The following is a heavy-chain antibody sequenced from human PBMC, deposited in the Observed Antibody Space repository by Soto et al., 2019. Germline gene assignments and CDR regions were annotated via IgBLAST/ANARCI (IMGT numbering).Heavy chain of an antibody. Sequence: QVQLVESGGGVVQPGRSLRLSCAASGFTFSSYGMHWVRQAPGKGLEWVAVISYDGSNKYYADSVKGRFTISRDNSKNRLYLQMNSLRAEDTAVYYCAKGITMIVVVTDAFDIWGQGTMVTVSS. CDR3: AKGITMIVVVTDAFDI. J-gene: IGHJ3*02. V-gene: IGHV3-30*18. D-gene: IGHD3-22*01. CDR1: GFTFSSYG. CDR2: ISYDGSNK.